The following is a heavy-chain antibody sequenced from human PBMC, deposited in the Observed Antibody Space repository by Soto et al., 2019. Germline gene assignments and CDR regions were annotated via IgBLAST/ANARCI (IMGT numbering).Heavy chain of an antibody. CDR1: GFTFSSYS. CDR3: ARGHSEDDFWSGWADYYYYGMDV. D-gene: IGHD3-3*01. V-gene: IGHV3-48*02. J-gene: IGHJ6*02. Sequence: EVQLVESGGGLVQPGGSLRLSCAASGFTFSSYSMNWVRQAPGKGLEWVSYIRSSSSTIYYADSVKGRFTISRDNAKNSLYLQMNSLRDEDTAVYYCARGHSEDDFWSGWADYYYYGMDVWGQGTTVTVSS. CDR2: IRSSSSTI.